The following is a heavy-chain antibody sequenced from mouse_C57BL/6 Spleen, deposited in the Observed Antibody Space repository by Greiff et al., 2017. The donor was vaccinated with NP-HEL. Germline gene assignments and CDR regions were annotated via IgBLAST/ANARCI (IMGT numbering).Heavy chain of an antibody. D-gene: IGHD1-1*01. J-gene: IGHJ3*01. CDR1: GFTFSDFY. CDR3: ARDGDYYGSSPFAY. CDR2: SRNKANDYTT. Sequence: EVMLVESGGGLVQSGRSLRLSCATSGFTFSDFYMEWVRQAPGKGLEWIAASRNKANDYTTEYSASVKGRFIVSRDTSQSILYLQMNALRAEDTAIYYCARDGDYYGSSPFAYWGQGTLVTVSA. V-gene: IGHV7-1*01.